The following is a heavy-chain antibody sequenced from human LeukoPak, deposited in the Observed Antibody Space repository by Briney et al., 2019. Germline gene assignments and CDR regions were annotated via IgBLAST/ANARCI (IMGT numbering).Heavy chain of an antibody. Sequence: PSETLSLTCTVSGGSISSYYWSWIRQPPGKGLEWIGSIYYSGSTYYNPSLKSRVTISVDTSKNQFSLKLSSVTAADTAVYYCASIYGSGSYFDYWGQGTLVTVSS. D-gene: IGHD3-10*01. J-gene: IGHJ4*02. V-gene: IGHV4-39*07. CDR2: IYYSGST. CDR1: GGSISSYY. CDR3: ASIYGSGSYFDY.